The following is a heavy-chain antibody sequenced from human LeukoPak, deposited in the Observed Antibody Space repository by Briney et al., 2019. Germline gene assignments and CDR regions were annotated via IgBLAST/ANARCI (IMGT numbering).Heavy chain of an antibody. CDR3: ARDSYSGGWYIVDY. CDR2: IYDSGNT. CDR1: GGSISGYS. Sequence: PSETLSLTCTVLGGSISGYSWSWIRQPPGKGLEWIGFIYDSGNTNYNPSLKSRVTISRYMSRKQFSLKLSSVTAADTAVYYCARDSYSGGWYIVDYWGQGTLVTVSS. D-gene: IGHD6-19*01. J-gene: IGHJ4*02. V-gene: IGHV4-59*01.